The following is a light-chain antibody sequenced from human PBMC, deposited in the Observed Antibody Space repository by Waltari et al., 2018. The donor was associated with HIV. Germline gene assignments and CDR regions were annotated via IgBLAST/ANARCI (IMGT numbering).Light chain of an antibody. V-gene: IGLV1-40*01. Sequence: QSVLTQPPSVSGAPGQRVTISCTGNNSNIGANYEVPRYQQLPGTAPKLLIYGNTNRPSVVPDRFSGSKSGTSASLVITGLRAEDEADYYCQSYDSSLSGSEVFGGGTKLSVL. CDR2: GNT. J-gene: IGLJ2*01. CDR1: NSNIGANYE. CDR3: QSYDSSLSGSEV.